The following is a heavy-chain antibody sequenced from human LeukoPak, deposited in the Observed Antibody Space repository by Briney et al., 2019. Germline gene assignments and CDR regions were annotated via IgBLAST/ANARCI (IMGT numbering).Heavy chain of an antibody. CDR3: AKQLGYCSDGSCYFPY. Sequence: GGSLRLSCVASGFTFSSSAMSWVRQAPGKGLEWVSAISNNGGYTYYADSVQSRFTISRDNSKSTLCLQMNSLRAEDTAVYYCAKQLGYCSDGSCYFPYWGQGTLVTVSS. D-gene: IGHD2-15*01. V-gene: IGHV3-23*01. CDR1: GFTFSSSA. CDR2: ISNNGGYT. J-gene: IGHJ4*02.